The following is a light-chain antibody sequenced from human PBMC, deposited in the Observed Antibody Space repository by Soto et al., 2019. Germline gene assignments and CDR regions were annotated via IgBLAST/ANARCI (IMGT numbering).Light chain of an antibody. J-gene: IGKJ1*01. CDR1: QSVSSN. Sequence: EIVLTQSPGTLSLSPGERATLSCRASQSVSSNLAWYQQKPGQAPRLLIYGASTRATGIPARFSGSGSGTEFTLTISSLQSEDFAVYYCQQYNNWPPKTFGQGSKADIK. CDR2: GAS. V-gene: IGKV3-15*01. CDR3: QQYNNWPPKT.